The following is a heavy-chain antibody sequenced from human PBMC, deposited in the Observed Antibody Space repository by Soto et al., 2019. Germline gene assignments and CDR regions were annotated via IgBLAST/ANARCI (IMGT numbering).Heavy chain of an antibody. CDR3: ARLPNWNSGGGYFDY. J-gene: IGHJ4*02. CDR2: IYPGDSDT. CDR1: GYSFTSYW. V-gene: IGHV5-51*01. Sequence: GESLKISCKGSGYSFTSYWIGWVRQMPGKGLEWMGIIYPGDSDTRYSPSFQGQVTISADKSISTAYLQWSSLKASDTAMYYCARLPNWNSGGGYFDYWGQGTLVTVSS. D-gene: IGHD1-1*01.